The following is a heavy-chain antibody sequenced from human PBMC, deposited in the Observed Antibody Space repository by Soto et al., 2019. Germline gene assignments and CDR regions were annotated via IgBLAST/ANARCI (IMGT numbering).Heavy chain of an antibody. CDR2: IYTSGST. CDR1: GGSISSYY. D-gene: IGHD3-16*01. CDR3: ARGGSMAASFYYYYGMDV. Sequence: RSLTCTVSGGSISSYYWSWIRQPAGKGLEWIGRIYTSGSTNYNPSLKSRVTMSVDTSKNQFSLKLSSVTAADTAVYYCARGGSMAASFYYYYGMDVWGQGTTVTVSS. V-gene: IGHV4-4*07. J-gene: IGHJ6*02.